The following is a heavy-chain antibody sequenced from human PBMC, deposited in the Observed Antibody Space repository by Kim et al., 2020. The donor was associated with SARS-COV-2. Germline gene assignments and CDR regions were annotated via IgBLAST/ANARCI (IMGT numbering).Heavy chain of an antibody. CDR1: GGSIRSYY. Sequence: SETLSLTCTVSGGSIRSYYCSWVRQPPGKGLEWIGSIYYSGTTNYNPSFKSRVTISVDTSKNQFSLKLSSVTAADTAVYYCARAPPATIFGVVTAFDYWGDGALGSLSP. J-gene: IGHJ4*03. CDR2: IYYSGTT. CDR3: ARAPPATIFGVVTAFDY. D-gene: IGHD3-3*01. V-gene: IGHV4-59*13.